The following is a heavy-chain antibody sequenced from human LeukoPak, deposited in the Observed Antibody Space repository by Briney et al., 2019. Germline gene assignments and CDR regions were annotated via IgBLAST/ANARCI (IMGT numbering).Heavy chain of an antibody. CDR2: IYYSGST. CDR3: ARLYYDFWSGYLYGMDV. V-gene: IGHV4-39*01. J-gene: IGHJ6*02. D-gene: IGHD3-3*01. Sequence: SETLSLTCTVSGGSISSSSYYWGWIRQPPGKGLEWIGSIYYSGSTYYNPSLKSRVTISVDTSKNQFSLKLSSVTAADTAVYYCARLYYDFWSGYLYGMDVWGQGTTVTVSS. CDR1: GGSISSSSYY.